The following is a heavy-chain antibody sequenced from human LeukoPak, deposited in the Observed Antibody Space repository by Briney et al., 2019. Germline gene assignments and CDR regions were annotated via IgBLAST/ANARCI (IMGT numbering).Heavy chain of an antibody. Sequence: GGSLRLSCAASGFTFSGYAMSWVRQAPGKGLEWVSAISGSGGSTYCADSVKGRFTISRDNSKNTLYLQMNSLRAEDTAVYYCAKGLGYSYGSDAFDIWGQGTMVTVSS. D-gene: IGHD5-18*01. CDR1: GFTFSGYA. CDR3: AKGLGYSYGSDAFDI. CDR2: ISGSGGST. J-gene: IGHJ3*02. V-gene: IGHV3-23*01.